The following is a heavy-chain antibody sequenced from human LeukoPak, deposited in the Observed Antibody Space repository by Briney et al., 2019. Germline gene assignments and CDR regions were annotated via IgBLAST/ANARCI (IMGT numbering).Heavy chain of an antibody. D-gene: IGHD6-19*01. CDR3: AKEKEWLVLEDYYYYMDV. CDR1: GFTFSSYG. V-gene: IGHV3-30*02. Sequence: GGSLRLSCAASGFTFSSYGMHWVRQAPGKGLEWVAFIRYDGSNKYYADSVKGRFTISRDNSKNTLYLQMNSLRAEDTAVYYCAKEKEWLVLEDYYYYMDVWGKGTTVTVSS. CDR2: IRYDGSNK. J-gene: IGHJ6*03.